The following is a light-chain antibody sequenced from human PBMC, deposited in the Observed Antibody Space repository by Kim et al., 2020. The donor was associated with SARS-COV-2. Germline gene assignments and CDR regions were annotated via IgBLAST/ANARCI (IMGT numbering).Light chain of an antibody. Sequence: GKTGRVCGGGSSSGSSSVHGYQQEWGQAPVRVMCYDSDRPSGIPGRVSGSSSGNTATRSMSRVEAGDEGDDYCQVWDSSSDHRVVFGGGTQLTVL. CDR1: SSGSSS. V-gene: IGLV3-21*04. J-gene: IGLJ2*01. CDR3: QVWDSSSDHRVV. CDR2: YDS.